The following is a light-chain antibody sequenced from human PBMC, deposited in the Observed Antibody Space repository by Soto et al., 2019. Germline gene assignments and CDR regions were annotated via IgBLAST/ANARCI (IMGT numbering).Light chain of an antibody. Sequence: QSALTQPASVSGSPGQSITISCTGTSSDVGAYNYVFWYQQHPGKAPKLMIYEVSNRPSGVSNRFSGSKSGNTASLTISGLQAEDEADYYCSSYTTSSTLVFGGGTQLTVL. CDR3: SSYTTSSTLV. J-gene: IGLJ3*02. CDR2: EVS. CDR1: SSDVGAYNY. V-gene: IGLV2-14*01.